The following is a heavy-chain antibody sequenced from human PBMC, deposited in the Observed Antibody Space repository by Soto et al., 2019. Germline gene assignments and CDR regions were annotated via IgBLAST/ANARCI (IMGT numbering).Heavy chain of an antibody. V-gene: IGHV3-30*03. CDR1: GFTFSSYG. D-gene: IGHD1-26*01. J-gene: IGHJ2*01. CDR2: ISYDGNNK. Sequence: GGSLRLSCAASGFTFSSYGMHWVRQAPGKGLQWVAVISYDGNNKYYADSVKGRFTISRDNSKNTLYLQMNSLRAEDTAVYYCARGGSLYWYFDLWGRGTLVTVSS. CDR3: ARGGSLYWYFDL.